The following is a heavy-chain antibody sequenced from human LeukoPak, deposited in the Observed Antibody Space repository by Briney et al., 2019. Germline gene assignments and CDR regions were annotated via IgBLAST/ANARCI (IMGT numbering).Heavy chain of an antibody. D-gene: IGHD3-10*01. CDR2: ISGSGGST. J-gene: IGHJ3*02. CDR3: AKAVITMVREPGAFDI. CDR1: GFTFSSYA. Sequence: PGGSLRLSCAASGFTFSSYAMSWVRQAPGKGLEWVSAISGSGGSTYYADSVKGRFTISRDNSKNTLYLQMNSLRAEDTAVCYCAKAVITMVREPGAFDIWGQGTMVTVSS. V-gene: IGHV3-23*01.